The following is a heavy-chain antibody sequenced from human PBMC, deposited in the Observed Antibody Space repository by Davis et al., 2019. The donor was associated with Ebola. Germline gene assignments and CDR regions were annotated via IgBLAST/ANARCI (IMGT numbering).Heavy chain of an antibody. V-gene: IGHV1-18*04. Sequence: ASVKVSCKASGYTFTNYGITWVRQAPGQGLEWMGWINPHNGNTNYAQNVQGRVTMTTDTSTSTAYMDLSRLTSDDTAVYYCARGGISMLVVPRDYYYGMDVWGQGTTVTVS. J-gene: IGHJ6*02. CDR3: ARGGISMLVVPRDYYYGMDV. CDR1: GYTFTNYG. CDR2: INPHNGNT. D-gene: IGHD2-8*02.